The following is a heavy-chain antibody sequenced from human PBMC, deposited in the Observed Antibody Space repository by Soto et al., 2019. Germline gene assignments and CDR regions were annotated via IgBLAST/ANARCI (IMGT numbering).Heavy chain of an antibody. V-gene: IGHV1-69*02. Sequence: QVQLVQSGAEVKKPGSSVKVSCKDSGGTFSTYSMFWVRLAPGQGLEWMGRIIPMLGIANYAQRFQDRVTINADKSTATAYMELSSLRSEDTALYYCTIGSWSGEVFEIWGQGTMVTVSS. CDR2: IIPMLGIA. CDR1: GGTFSTYS. CDR3: TIGSWSGEVFEI. J-gene: IGHJ3*02. D-gene: IGHD2-21*01.